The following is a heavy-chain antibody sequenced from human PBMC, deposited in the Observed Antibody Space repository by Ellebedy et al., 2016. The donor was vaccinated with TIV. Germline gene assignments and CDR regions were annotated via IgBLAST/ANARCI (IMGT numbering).Heavy chain of an antibody. CDR2: ISAGSDTT. CDR1: GFSFNTFF. J-gene: IGHJ4*02. Sequence: GESLKISXAASGFSFNTFFMSWVRHSPWRGLEWVSTISAGSDTTRFADSVKGRFTISGDNSKNTVYLRMNDLRAEDTAVYYCRQGHYADYWGQGTLVTVSS. CDR3: RQGHYADY. V-gene: IGHV3-23*01.